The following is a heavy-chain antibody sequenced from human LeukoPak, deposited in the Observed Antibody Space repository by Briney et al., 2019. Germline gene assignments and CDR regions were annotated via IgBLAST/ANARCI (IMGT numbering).Heavy chain of an antibody. Sequence: GGSLRLSCAASGFTFSSYGMHWVRQAPGKGLEWVAVIWYDGSNKYYADSVKGRFTISRDNSKNTLYLQMNSLRAEDTAVYYCAQQSYGMDVWGQGTTVTVSS. CDR1: GFTFSSYG. D-gene: IGHD1-1*01. V-gene: IGHV3-33*01. CDR3: AQQSYGMDV. CDR2: IWYDGSNK. J-gene: IGHJ6*02.